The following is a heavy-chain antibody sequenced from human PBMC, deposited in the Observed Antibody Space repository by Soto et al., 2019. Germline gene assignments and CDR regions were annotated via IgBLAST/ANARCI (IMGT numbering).Heavy chain of an antibody. J-gene: IGHJ4*02. CDR1: GGSSNTFY. Sequence: SETLSLTCTVSGGSSNTFYWSWVRQPAGKGLEWIGRIFSSGSTSFNPSLESRVAMSVDTSKNHFSLNLSSVTAADMAVYYCAREGSYSAYNFAHGIQLWSFDFWGQGALVTVSS. CDR3: AREGSYSAYNFAHGIQLWSFDF. V-gene: IGHV4-4*07. CDR2: IFSSGST. D-gene: IGHD5-12*01.